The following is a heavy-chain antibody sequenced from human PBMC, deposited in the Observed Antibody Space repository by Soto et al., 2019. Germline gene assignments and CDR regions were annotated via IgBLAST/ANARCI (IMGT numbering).Heavy chain of an antibody. Sequence: QVHLVESGGGMVKPGEPLRISCAASRFSFGDYFMSWIRQAPGKGLEWISYIGPYGNTIYYADSVKGRFVISRDDTTNSLFLQMDNLRADDTAVYYCARDDYTYGVSWGQGTLVTVSS. CDR1: RFSFGDYF. D-gene: IGHD3-16*01. J-gene: IGHJ5*02. CDR3: ARDDYTYGVS. V-gene: IGHV3-11*01. CDR2: IGPYGNTI.